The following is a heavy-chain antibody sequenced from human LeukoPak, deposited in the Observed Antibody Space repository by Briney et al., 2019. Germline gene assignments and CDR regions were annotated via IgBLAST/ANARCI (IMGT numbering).Heavy chain of an antibody. CDR1: GFTFSAYA. CDR3: VRDRGIASTGGYGMDV. J-gene: IGHJ6*02. D-gene: IGHD6-13*01. V-gene: IGHV3-23*01. CDR2: IGSDNKP. Sequence: SGGSLRLSCEASGFTFSAYAMTWVRQAPGQGLEWVSSIGSDNKPHYSESVKGRFAISRDNSKSMLFLQLNSLRAEDTAVYYCVRDRGIASTGGYGMDVWGQGTTVTVSS.